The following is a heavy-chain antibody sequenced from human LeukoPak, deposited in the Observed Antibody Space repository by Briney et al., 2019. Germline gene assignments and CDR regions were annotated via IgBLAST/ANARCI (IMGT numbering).Heavy chain of an antibody. Sequence: SVKVSCKASGGTFSSYAISWVRQAPGQGLEWMGRIIPILGVANYAQKFQGRVTITADKSTSTAYMELSSLRSEDTAVYYCARVNIAALPHFDYWGQGTLVTVSS. V-gene: IGHV1-69*04. D-gene: IGHD6-6*01. CDR3: ARVNIAALPHFDY. CDR2: IIPILGVA. CDR1: GGTFSSYA. J-gene: IGHJ4*02.